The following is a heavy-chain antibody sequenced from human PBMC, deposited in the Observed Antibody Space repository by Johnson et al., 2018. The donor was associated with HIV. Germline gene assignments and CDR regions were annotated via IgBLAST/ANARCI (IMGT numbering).Heavy chain of an antibody. J-gene: IGHJ3*02. CDR2: INWNGGST. CDR1: GFTFDDCD. D-gene: IGHD2-21*02. V-gene: IGHV3-20*04. CDR3: VRVGNDCGCDCYSGVDAYDI. Sequence: VQLVESGGGVVRPGGSLRLSCAASGFTFDDCDMSWVRQAPGKGLEWVSGINWNGGSTGYADSVKGRFTISRDNAKKSLYLQMNSLSAEDTALYYCVRVGNDCGCDCYSGVDAYDIWGQGTVVIVSS.